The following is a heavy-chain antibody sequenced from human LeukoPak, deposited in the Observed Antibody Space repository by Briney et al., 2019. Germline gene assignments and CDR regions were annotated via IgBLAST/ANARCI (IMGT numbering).Heavy chain of an antibody. Sequence: GGSLRLSCAASGFTFSSYSMNWVRQAPGKGLEWVSYISGSSGTIHYADSVKGRFTISRDNAKNSLYLQMNSLRAEDTAVYYCASNREMATTKIDYWGQGTLVTVSS. J-gene: IGHJ4*02. CDR1: GFTFSSYS. CDR2: ISGSSGTI. D-gene: IGHD5-24*01. V-gene: IGHV3-48*01. CDR3: ASNREMATTKIDY.